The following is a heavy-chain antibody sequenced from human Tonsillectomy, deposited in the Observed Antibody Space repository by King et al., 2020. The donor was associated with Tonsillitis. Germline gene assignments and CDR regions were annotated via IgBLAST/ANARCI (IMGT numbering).Heavy chain of an antibody. Sequence: QLVQSGAEVKKPGSSVKVSCKASGGTFSSYAISWVRQAPGQGLEWMGRIIPILGIANYAQKVQGRVTITADKSTSTSYMELSSLRSEDTAVYYCARDLQYCSSTSCTSGWFDPWGQGTLVTVSS. CDR2: IIPILGIA. CDR1: GGTFSSYA. V-gene: IGHV1-69*04. J-gene: IGHJ5*02. CDR3: ARDLQYCSSTSCTSGWFDP. D-gene: IGHD2-2*01.